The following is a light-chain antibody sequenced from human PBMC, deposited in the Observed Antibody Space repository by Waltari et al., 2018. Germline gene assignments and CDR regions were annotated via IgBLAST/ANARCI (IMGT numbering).Light chain of an antibody. CDR1: SGYSNYA. Sequence: QPVLTQPSSASASLGASVTLTCTLSSGYSNYAVHRPQQRPGKGPQFVMRVGTGGIVGSKGDGIPDRFSGSGSGLNRYLTIKNIQEEDESDYHCGADHGTGSSFVYIFGAGTRLTVL. J-gene: IGLJ1*01. V-gene: IGLV9-49*01. CDR2: VGTGGIVG. CDR3: GADHGTGSSFVYI.